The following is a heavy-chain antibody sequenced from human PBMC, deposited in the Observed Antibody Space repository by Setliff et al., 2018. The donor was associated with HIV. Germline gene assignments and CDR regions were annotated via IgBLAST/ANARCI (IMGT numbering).Heavy chain of an antibody. CDR2: FYYSGST. Sequence: TLSLTCVVSGDSISRSRYYWGWIRQPPGKGLEWIGSFYYSGSTSYNPSLKSRVTISGDTSKNQVSLRLSSVTAADTAVYYCAKTVVGDSYALPNDGFDIWGQGTMVTVSS. D-gene: IGHD3-16*01. CDR1: GDSISRSRYY. J-gene: IGHJ3*02. CDR3: AKTVVGDSYALPNDGFDI. V-gene: IGHV4-39*01.